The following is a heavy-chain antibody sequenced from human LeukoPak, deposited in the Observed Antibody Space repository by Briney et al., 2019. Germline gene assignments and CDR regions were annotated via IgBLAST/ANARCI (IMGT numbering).Heavy chain of an antibody. CDR2: INPNSGGT. J-gene: IGHJ6*03. D-gene: IGHD6-13*01. V-gene: IGHV1-2*02. Sequence: ASVKVSCKASGYTFTGYYMHLVRQAPGQGLEWMGWINPNSGGTNYAQKFRGRVTMTRDTSISTAYMELSRLRSDDTAVYYCARDIAAAAGAYYYYYMDVWGKGTTVTVSS. CDR3: ARDIAAAAGAYYYYYMDV. CDR1: GYTFTGYY.